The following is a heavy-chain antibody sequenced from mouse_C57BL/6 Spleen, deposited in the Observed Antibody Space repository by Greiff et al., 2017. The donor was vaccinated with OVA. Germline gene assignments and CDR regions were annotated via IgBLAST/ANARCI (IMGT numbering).Heavy chain of an antibody. Sequence: VQLKESGGGLVKPGGSLKLSCAASGFTFSSYAMSWVRQTPEKRLEWVATISDGGSYTYYPDNVKGRFTISRDNAKNNLYLQMSHLKSEDTAMYYCAREGLRDYFDYWGQGTTLTVSS. CDR3: AREGLRDYFDY. D-gene: IGHD3-1*01. J-gene: IGHJ2*01. CDR1: GFTFSSYA. V-gene: IGHV5-4*01. CDR2: ISDGGSYT.